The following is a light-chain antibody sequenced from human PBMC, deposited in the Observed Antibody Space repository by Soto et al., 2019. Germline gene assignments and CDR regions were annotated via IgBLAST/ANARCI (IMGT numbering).Light chain of an antibody. Sequence: EIVMTQSPATLSVSPVERATLSCSASQSVSSNLAWYQQKPGQAPRLLIYGASTRASGIPARFSGSGSGTEFTLTISSLQSEDFAVYYCQQYNNWPRTCGQGTKVDIK. CDR2: GAS. CDR3: QQYNNWPRT. CDR1: QSVSSN. V-gene: IGKV3-15*01. J-gene: IGKJ1*01.